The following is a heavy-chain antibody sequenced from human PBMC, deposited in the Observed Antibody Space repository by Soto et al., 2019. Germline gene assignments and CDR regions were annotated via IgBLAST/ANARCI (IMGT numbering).Heavy chain of an antibody. V-gene: IGHV3-43*01. D-gene: IGHD6-13*01. J-gene: IGHJ6*02. Sequence: GGSLRLSCAASGFTFDDYTMHWVRQAPGKGLEWVSLISWDGGSTYYADSVKGRFTISRDNSKNSLYLQMNSLRTEDTALYYCAKDLSSSWYLDPSQRYYYGMDVWGQGTTVTVSS. CDR2: ISWDGGST. CDR1: GFTFDDYT. CDR3: AKDLSSSWYLDPSQRYYYGMDV.